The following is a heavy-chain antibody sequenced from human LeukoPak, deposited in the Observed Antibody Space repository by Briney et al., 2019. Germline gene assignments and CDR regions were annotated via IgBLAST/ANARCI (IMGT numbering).Heavy chain of an antibody. J-gene: IGHJ3*02. V-gene: IGHV4-59*12. CDR2: IFYTGTT. D-gene: IGHD1-26*01. Sequence: SETLSLTCTVSGGSISSYYWSWIRQTPEKGLEWIGYIFYTGTTNYNPSLKSRVTMSVDTSKNQFYLRLSSVTAADTAVYYCARESTIVGATTGDAFDIWGQGTMVTVSS. CDR3: ARESTIVGATTGDAFDI. CDR1: GGSISSYY.